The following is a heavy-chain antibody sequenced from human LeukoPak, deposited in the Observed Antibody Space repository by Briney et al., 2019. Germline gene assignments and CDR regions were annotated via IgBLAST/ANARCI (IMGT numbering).Heavy chain of an antibody. CDR3: AKDKGPSYYYGMDV. CDR1: GFIFSDYA. V-gene: IGHV3-30*04. Sequence: GGSLRLSCAASGFIFSDYAMNWVRQAPGKGLEWVAVISYDGRNEYYTDSVKGRFTISRDNSKNTLYLQMNSLRAEDTAVYYCAKDKGPSYYYGMDVWGQGTTVTVSS. J-gene: IGHJ6*02. CDR2: ISYDGRNE.